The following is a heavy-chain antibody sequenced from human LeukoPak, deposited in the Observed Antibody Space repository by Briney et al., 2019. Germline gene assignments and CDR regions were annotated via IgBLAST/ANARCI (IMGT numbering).Heavy chain of an antibody. CDR3: ASNQDGDYGVFDY. V-gene: IGHV1-69*02. J-gene: IGHJ4*02. Sequence: GSSVKVSCKASGGTFSSYTISWVRQAPGQGLEWVGRIIPILGIANYAQKFQGRVTITADKSTSTAYMELSSLRSEDTAVYYCASNQDGDYGVFDYWGQGTLVTVSS. CDR2: IIPILGIA. D-gene: IGHD4-17*01. CDR1: GGTFSSYT.